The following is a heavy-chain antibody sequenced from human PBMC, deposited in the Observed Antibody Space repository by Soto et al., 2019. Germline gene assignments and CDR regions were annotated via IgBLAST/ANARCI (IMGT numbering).Heavy chain of an antibody. D-gene: IGHD4-17*01. CDR2: INGDGSST. V-gene: IGHV3-74*03. J-gene: IGHJ4*02. CDR3: ARGAYSDYARGLDY. CDR1: GFTFSSYW. Sequence: EVQLMESGGGLVQPGGSLRLSCAASGFTFSSYWMHWVRQAPGTGLVWVSRINGDGSSTTYADSVKGRFAISRDNAKNTLYLQVNSLRAEDTAVYYCARGAYSDYARGLDYWGQGTLVTVSS.